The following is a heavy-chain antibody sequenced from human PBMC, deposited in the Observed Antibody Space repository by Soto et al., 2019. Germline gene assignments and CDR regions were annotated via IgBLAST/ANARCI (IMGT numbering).Heavy chain of an antibody. CDR1: SGSISSSNW. CDR2: IYHSGST. D-gene: IGHD4-17*01. CDR3: ARTTVTTLSAKFDY. J-gene: IGHJ4*02. V-gene: IGHV4-4*02. Sequence: SETLSLSCAVSSGSISSSNWWSWVRQPPGKGLEWIGEIYHSGSTNYNPSLKSRVTISVDKSKNQFSLKLSSVTAADTAVYYCARTTVTTLSAKFDYWGQGTLVTVSS.